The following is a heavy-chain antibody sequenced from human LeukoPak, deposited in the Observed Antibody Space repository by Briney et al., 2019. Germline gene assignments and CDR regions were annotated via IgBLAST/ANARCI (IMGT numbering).Heavy chain of an antibody. CDR2: INHSGST. CDR3: ARGGNYDFWSGYVWFDP. Sequence: GSLRLSCAASGFTFSSCSLHWVRQAPGKGLEWIGEINHSGSTNYNPSLKSRVTISVDTSKNQFSLKLSSVTAADTAVYYCARGGNYDFWSGYVWFDPWGQGTLVTVSS. D-gene: IGHD3-3*01. V-gene: IGHV4-34*01. CDR1: GFTFSSCS. J-gene: IGHJ5*02.